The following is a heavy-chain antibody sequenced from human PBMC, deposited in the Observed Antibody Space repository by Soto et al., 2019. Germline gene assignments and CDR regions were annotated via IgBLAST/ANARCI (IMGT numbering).Heavy chain of an antibody. J-gene: IGHJ6*02. Sequence: PSETLSLTCTVSGGSISSGGYYWNWIRQHPGKGLEWIGYIYYSGSTYYNPSLKSRVTISVDTSKNQFSLKLSSVTAADTAVYYCARDNPARRYYGSGSPYGMDVWGQGTTVTVSS. V-gene: IGHV4-31*03. CDR2: IYYSGST. CDR1: GGSISSGGYY. D-gene: IGHD3-10*01. CDR3: ARDNPARRYYGSGSPYGMDV.